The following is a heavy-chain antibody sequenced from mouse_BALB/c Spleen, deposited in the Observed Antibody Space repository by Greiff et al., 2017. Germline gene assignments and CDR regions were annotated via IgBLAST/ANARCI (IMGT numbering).Heavy chain of an antibody. Sequence: VKLVESGPGLVAPSQSLSITCTVSGFSLSRYSVHWVRQPPGKGLEWLGMIWGGGSTDYNSALKSRLSISKDNSKSQVFLKMNSLQTDDTAMYYCASPYRAGYAMDYWGQGTSVTVSS. CDR3: ASPYRAGYAMDY. D-gene: IGHD2-14*01. CDR1: GFSLSRYS. J-gene: IGHJ4*01. CDR2: IWGGGST. V-gene: IGHV2-6-4*01.